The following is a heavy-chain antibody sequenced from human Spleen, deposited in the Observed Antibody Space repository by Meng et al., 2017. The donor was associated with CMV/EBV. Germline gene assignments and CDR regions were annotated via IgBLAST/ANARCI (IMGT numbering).Heavy chain of an antibody. CDR1: GFTCSNAW. D-gene: IGHD5-18*01. V-gene: IGHV3-15*01. J-gene: IGHJ4*02. CDR2: IKSKTDGGTT. CDR3: TTGGMGSYGYQDY. Sequence: SGFTCSNAWMSWVRQAPGKGLEWVGRIKSKTDGGTTDYAAPVKGRFTISRDDSKNTLYLQMNSLKTEDTAVYYCTTGGMGSYGYQDYWGQGTLVTVSS.